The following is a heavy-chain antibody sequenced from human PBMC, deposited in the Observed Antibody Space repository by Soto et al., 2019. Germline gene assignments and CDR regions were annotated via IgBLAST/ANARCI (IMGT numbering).Heavy chain of an antibody. Sequence: PSETLSLTCTVSGGSISSYYWSWIRQPPGKGLEWIGYIYYSGSTNYNPSLKSRVTISVDTSKNQFSLKLSSVTAADTAVYCCARGGVVPAAKYYYYYYGMDVWGQGTTVTVSS. D-gene: IGHD2-2*01. J-gene: IGHJ6*02. CDR3: ARGGVVPAAKYYYYYYGMDV. V-gene: IGHV4-59*01. CDR2: IYYSGST. CDR1: GGSISSYY.